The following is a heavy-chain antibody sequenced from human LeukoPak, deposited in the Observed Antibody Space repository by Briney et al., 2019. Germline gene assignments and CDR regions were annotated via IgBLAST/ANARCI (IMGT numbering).Heavy chain of an antibody. Sequence: GGSLRLSCAASGFTFSSYGMHWVRQAPGKGLEWVAFIRYDGSSKYYADSVKGRFTISRDNSKNTLYLQMNSLRAEDTAVYYCAKILHNGIRFQPYYYMDVWGKGTTVTVSS. D-gene: IGHD3-3*01. V-gene: IGHV3-30*02. J-gene: IGHJ6*03. CDR3: AKILHNGIRFQPYYYMDV. CDR2: IRYDGSSK. CDR1: GFTFSSYG.